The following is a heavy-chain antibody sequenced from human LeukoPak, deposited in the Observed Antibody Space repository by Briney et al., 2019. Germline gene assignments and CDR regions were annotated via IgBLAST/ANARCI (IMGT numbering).Heavy chain of an antibody. J-gene: IGHJ6*02. Sequence: GGSLRLSCAASGFTFSSYGMHWVRQAPGKGLEWVAVISYDGSNKYYADSVKGRFTISRDNSKNTLYLQMNSLRAEDTAVYYCAKDHFSDSSSWYRTYYYYYGMDVWGQGTTVTVSS. CDR2: ISYDGSNK. D-gene: IGHD6-13*01. V-gene: IGHV3-30*18. CDR1: GFTFSSYG. CDR3: AKDHFSDSSSWYRTYYYYYGMDV.